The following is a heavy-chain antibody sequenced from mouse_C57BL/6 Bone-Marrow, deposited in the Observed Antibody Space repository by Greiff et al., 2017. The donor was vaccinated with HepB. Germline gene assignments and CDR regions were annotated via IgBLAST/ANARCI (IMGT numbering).Heavy chain of an antibody. J-gene: IGHJ3*01. CDR3: TTLGTGTWGDAY. Sequence: VQLKQSGAELVRPGASVKLSCTASGFNIKDDYMHWVKQRPEQGLEWIGWIDPENGDTEYASKFQGKATITADTSSNTAYLQLSSLTSEDTAVYYCTTLGTGTWGDAYWGQGTLVTVSA. V-gene: IGHV14-4*01. CDR2: IDPENGDT. CDR1: GFNIKDDY. D-gene: IGHD4-1*01.